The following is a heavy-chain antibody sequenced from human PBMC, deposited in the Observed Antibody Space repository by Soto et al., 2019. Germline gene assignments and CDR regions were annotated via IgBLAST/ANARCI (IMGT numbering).Heavy chain of an antibody. CDR2: MNPNSGNT. CDR1: GYTFTSYD. CDR3: ARGGSSYYYGSGSYWHIKYNWFDP. D-gene: IGHD3-10*01. V-gene: IGHV1-8*01. Sequence: ASVKVSCKASGYTFTSYDINWVRQATGQGLEWMGWMNPNSGNTGYAQKFQGRVTMTRNTSISTAYMELSSLRSEDTAVYYCARGGSSYYYGSGSYWHIKYNWFDPWGQGTLVTVSS. J-gene: IGHJ5*02.